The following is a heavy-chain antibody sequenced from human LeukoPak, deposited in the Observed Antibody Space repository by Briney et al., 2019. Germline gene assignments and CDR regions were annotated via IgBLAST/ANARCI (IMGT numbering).Heavy chain of an antibody. D-gene: IGHD2-8*01. Sequence: PGGSLRLSCTPSGFTFSNYAMNWVRQAPGKGPEWVSGIGSSGGDTYYADSVKGRFTISRDNSKNMLYLQMNSLRADDTALYYCAKYLTAKGPPYALDVWGQGTTVTVSS. J-gene: IGHJ6*02. CDR3: AKYLTAKGPPYALDV. CDR2: IGSSGGDT. V-gene: IGHV3-23*01. CDR1: GFTFSNYA.